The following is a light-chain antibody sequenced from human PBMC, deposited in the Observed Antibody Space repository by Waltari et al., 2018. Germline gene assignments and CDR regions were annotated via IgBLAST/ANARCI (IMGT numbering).Light chain of an antibody. CDR1: RSLLHSSGYNY. Sequence: DIVMTQSPLSLPVTPGEPASISYKSSRSLLHSSGYNYVDWYLQKPGQSPQLLISFGSNRASGVPDRFSGSGSGTDFTLKISRVEAEDVGVYYCMQALQSPLTFGGGTKVEIK. V-gene: IGKV2-28*01. CDR3: MQALQSPLT. CDR2: FGS. J-gene: IGKJ4*01.